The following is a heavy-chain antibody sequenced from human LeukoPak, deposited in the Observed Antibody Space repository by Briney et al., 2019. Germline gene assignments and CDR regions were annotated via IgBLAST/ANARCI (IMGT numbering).Heavy chain of an antibody. CDR3: ARDSISGYDYVMEPFDY. J-gene: IGHJ4*02. Sequence: GGSLRLCCAASGFTFSSYSMNWVRQAPGKGLEWVSSISSSSSYIYYADSVKGRFTISRDNAKNSLYLQMNSLRAEDTAVYYCARDSISGYDYVMEPFDYWGQGTLVTVSS. D-gene: IGHD5-12*01. V-gene: IGHV3-21*01. CDR2: ISSSSSYI. CDR1: GFTFSSYS.